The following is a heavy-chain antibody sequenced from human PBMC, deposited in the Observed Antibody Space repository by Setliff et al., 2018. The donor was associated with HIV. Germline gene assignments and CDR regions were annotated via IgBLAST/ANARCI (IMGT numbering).Heavy chain of an antibody. Sequence: ASVKVSCKVSGYSLTELSMHWVRQAPGKGLEWMRGFDPDDGETVYAQQFQGRVTMTEDTSTDTAYMELTSLRSEDTAMYYCAPVSSGWFDPWGQGTLVTVSS. D-gene: IGHD6-25*01. CDR2: FDPDDGET. CDR1: GYSLTELS. V-gene: IGHV1-24*01. J-gene: IGHJ5*02. CDR3: APVSSGWFDP.